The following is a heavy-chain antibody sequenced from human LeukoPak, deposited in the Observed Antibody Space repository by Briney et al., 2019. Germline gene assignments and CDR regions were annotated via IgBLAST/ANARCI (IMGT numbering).Heavy chain of an antibody. CDR3: ARRASDILTGYYLDY. V-gene: IGHV3-48*03. Sequence: GGSLRLSCAASGFTFSSYEMNWVRQAPGKGLEWVSYISSSGSTIYYADSVKGRFTISRDNAKNSLYLQMNSLRAEDMAVYYCARRASDILTGYYLDYWGQGTLVTVSS. J-gene: IGHJ4*02. CDR2: ISSSGSTI. D-gene: IGHD3-9*01. CDR1: GFTFSSYE.